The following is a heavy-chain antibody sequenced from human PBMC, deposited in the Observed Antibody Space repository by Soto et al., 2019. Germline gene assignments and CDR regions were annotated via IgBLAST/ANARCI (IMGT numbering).Heavy chain of an antibody. V-gene: IGHV4-34*01. CDR2: INHSGST. CDR1: GGSFSGYY. D-gene: IGHD2-2*01. CDR3: ARGSQLTNAFDI. Sequence: SETLSLTCAVYGGSFSGYYWSWIRQPPGKGLEWIGEINHSGSTNYNPSLKSRVTISVDTSKNQFSLKLSSVTAADTAVYYCARGSQLTNAFDIWGQGTMVTVSS. J-gene: IGHJ3*02.